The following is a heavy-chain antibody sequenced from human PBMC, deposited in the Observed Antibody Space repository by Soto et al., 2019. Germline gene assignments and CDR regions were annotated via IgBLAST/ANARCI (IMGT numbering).Heavy chain of an antibody. J-gene: IGHJ4*02. D-gene: IGHD3-10*01. CDR3: AREVQVHTPAFVY. CDR2: ISPMFGAA. V-gene: IGHV1-69*19. CDR1: GGTFNTYA. Sequence: QVQLVQSGAEMKKPGSSVKVSCQTSGGTFNTYAMNWVRQAPGQGREWMGDISPMFGAANYAPKFQGRVTISAVESTGTSYMQLTSLTSADTALYFCAREVQVHTPAFVYWGQGTLVTVSS.